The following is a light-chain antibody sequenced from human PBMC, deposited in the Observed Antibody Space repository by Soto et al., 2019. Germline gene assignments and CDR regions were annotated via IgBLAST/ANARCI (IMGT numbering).Light chain of an antibody. CDR3: AAWDDSLNGRV. CDR2: YDN. J-gene: IGLJ1*01. V-gene: IGLV1-44*01. Sequence: QSVLTQPPSASGTPGQRVTISCSGSNSNIGSNTVNWYQHLPGTAPKLLIYYDNLRPSGVPDRISGSKSGTSASLAISGLQSDDEADYYCAAWDDSLNGRVFGTGTKLTVL. CDR1: NSNIGSNT.